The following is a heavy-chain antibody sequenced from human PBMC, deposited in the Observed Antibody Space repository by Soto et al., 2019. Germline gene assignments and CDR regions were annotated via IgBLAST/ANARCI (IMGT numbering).Heavy chain of an antibody. CDR3: ARESGRIAVAGHNWFDP. CDR2: IWYDGSNK. V-gene: IGHV3-33*01. Sequence: QVQLVESGGGVVQPGRSLRLSCAASGFTFSSYGMHWVRQAPGKGLEWVAVIWYDGSNKYYADSVKGRFTISRDNSKNTLYLQMNSLRAEDTAVYYCARESGRIAVAGHNWFDPWGQGTLVTVSS. D-gene: IGHD6-19*01. CDR1: GFTFSSYG. J-gene: IGHJ5*02.